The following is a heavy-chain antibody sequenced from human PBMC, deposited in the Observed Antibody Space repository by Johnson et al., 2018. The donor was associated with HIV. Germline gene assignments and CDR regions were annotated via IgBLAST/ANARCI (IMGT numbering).Heavy chain of an antibody. CDR2: ISYDGSNK. CDR1: GFTFSTYG. CDR3: ASGGRGYQNIHDPFDI. D-gene: IGHD3-16*02. V-gene: IGHV3-30*19. Sequence: QVQLVESGGGLVQPGGSLRLSCAASGFTFSTYGMHWVRQAPGKGLEWVAVISYDGSNKYYADSVKGRFTVSRDNSKNTLYLQMNSLRAEDTALYYCASGGRGYQNIHDPFDIWGQGTMVTVSS. J-gene: IGHJ3*02.